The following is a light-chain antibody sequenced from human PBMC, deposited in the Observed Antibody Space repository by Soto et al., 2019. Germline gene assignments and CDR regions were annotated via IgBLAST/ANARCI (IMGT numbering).Light chain of an antibody. CDR2: DAS. CDR3: PQFNNYPLT. Sequence: AVQLTQSPSSLSASAGDRVTITCRASQGVSISLAWYQQKPGKAPKLLIYDASSLESGFPSRFSGSGSGTDFTLTISSLQPEDFATDSCPQFNNYPLTFGGGNQVEIK. CDR1: QGVSIS. V-gene: IGKV1D-13*01. J-gene: IGKJ4*01.